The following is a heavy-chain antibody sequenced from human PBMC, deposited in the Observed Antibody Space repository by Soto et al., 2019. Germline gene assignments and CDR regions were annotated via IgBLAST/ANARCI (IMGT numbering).Heavy chain of an antibody. J-gene: IGHJ6*03. V-gene: IGHV3-23*01. CDR1: GFTFYRYA. CDR2: ISGSGGGT. Sequence: EVQLLESGGDLVQPGGSLRLSCSASGFTFYRYAMTWVRQAPGKGLEWVSAISGSGGGTYYEDSVKGRFTISIDNSKNTLNLQMNSLRAEDTAVYHCAKGGDYGDPRSDFYYYYYMDVWGKGTTVTVSS. CDR3: AKGGDYGDPRSDFYYYYYMDV. D-gene: IGHD4-17*01.